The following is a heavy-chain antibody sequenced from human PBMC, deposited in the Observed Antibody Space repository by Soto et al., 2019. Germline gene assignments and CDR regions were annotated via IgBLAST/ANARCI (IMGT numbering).Heavy chain of an antibody. CDR1: GFTFSSYA. Sequence: EGTLRLSCAASGFTFSSYAMTWVRQAPGKGLEWVSVITYNGDNTYYADSVKGRFTISSDNSKDTVHLQMNSLRAEDTAVYYCARYIRGPTVFYFDFWGPGVLVTVSS. V-gene: IGHV3-23*01. CDR2: ITYNGDNT. D-gene: IGHD5-18*01. CDR3: ARYIRGPTVFYFDF. J-gene: IGHJ4*02.